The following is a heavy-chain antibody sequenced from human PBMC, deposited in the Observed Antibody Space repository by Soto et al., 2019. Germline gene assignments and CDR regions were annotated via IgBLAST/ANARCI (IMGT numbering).Heavy chain of an antibody. V-gene: IGHV3-21*01. Sequence: PGGSLKLSCAASGFTFNSYSMNWVRQAPGKGLKRVSSISSSSSYIYNADTVKVRFTISRDNAKNSLYLQMNSLRAEDTAVYYCARDLTFYDILTGYYLRVGWFDPWGQGTLVTVSS. CDR2: ISSSSSYI. D-gene: IGHD3-9*01. CDR3: ARDLTFYDILTGYYLRVGWFDP. CDR1: GFTFNSYS. J-gene: IGHJ5*02.